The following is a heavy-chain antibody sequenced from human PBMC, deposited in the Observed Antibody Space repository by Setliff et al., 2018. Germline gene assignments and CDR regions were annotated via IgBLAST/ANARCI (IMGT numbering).Heavy chain of an antibody. CDR3: RLAHCNTTSCEEALDF. CDR2: ISHSGST. CDR1: GGSFSTYF. D-gene: IGHD2-2*01. Sequence: TSETLSLTCAVYGGSFSTYFWSWIRQPPGKGLEWIGEISHSGSTNYNPSLKSRVTMSVDTSKNQFSLNLNSVTAADTAVYYFRLAHCNTTSCEEALDFWSQGTRVTVSS. J-gene: IGHJ4*02. V-gene: IGHV4-34*01.